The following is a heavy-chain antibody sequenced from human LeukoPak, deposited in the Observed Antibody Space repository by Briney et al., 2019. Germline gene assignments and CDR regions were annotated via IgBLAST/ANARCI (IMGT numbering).Heavy chain of an antibody. CDR2: IYSGGST. V-gene: IGHV3-66*02. CDR1: GFTVGSNY. D-gene: IGHD3-10*01. Sequence: PEGSLRLSCAASGFTVGSNYMNWVRQAPGKGFEWVSSIYSGGSTDYADSVKGRFTISRDSSKNTVYLQMNSLRSDDTAVYYCAGNNYASGTFLVHWGQGTLVTVSS. CDR3: AGNNYASGTFLVH. J-gene: IGHJ5*02.